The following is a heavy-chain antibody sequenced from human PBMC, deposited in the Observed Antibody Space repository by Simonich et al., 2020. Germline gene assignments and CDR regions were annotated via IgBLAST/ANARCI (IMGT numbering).Heavy chain of an antibody. V-gene: IGHV1-69*09. CDR1: GGTFSSYA. CDR3: ARGGLADRRIVYYYYMDV. CDR2: STPTPGIA. J-gene: IGHJ6*03. D-gene: IGHD2-15*01. Sequence: QVQLVQSGAEVKKPGSSVKVSCKAFGGTFSSYAISWVRPAPGKGLEWMGGSTPTPGIANYAQKFQGRVTITADKSTSNAYMELSSLRSEDTAVYYCARGGLADRRIVYYYYMDVWGKGTTVTVSS.